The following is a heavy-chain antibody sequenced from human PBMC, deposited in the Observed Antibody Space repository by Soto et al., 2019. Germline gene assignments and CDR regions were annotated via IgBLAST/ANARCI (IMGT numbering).Heavy chain of an antibody. D-gene: IGHD6-19*01. CDR2: MNPNSGNT. CDR1: GYTFTSYD. V-gene: IGHV1-8*01. Sequence: QVQLVQSGAEVKKPGASVKVSCKASGYTFTSYDINWVRQATGQGLEWMGWMNPNSGNTGYAQKFQGRVTMTRNTAISTAYMELSSLRAEDTAVYYCARPSRVAGPVAWVYWGQGTLVTVSS. CDR3: ARPSRVAGPVAWVY. J-gene: IGHJ4*02.